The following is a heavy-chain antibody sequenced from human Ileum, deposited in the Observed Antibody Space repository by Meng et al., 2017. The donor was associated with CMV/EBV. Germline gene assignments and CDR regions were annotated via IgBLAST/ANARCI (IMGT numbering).Heavy chain of an antibody. J-gene: IGHJ4*02. D-gene: IGHD3-16*02. CDR3: ARTSKSSRDHDYLWGTYRRNYFFDY. V-gene: IGHV4-34*01. CDR2: ITHGGST. Sequence: WNGVRQPPGRGLEWIGEITHGGSTNFHPSLKGRVPISVDTSKNQFSLKMTSVTAADTAVYYCARTSKSSRDHDYLWGTYRRNYFFDYWGQGTLVTVSS.